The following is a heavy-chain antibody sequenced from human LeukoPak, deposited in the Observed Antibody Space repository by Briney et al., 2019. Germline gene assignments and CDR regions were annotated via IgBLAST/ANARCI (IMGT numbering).Heavy chain of an antibody. D-gene: IGHD3-22*01. V-gene: IGHV3-53*01. CDR3: ARDHYDSSGSDY. CDR2: IYSGGST. CDR1: GFTVSSNY. Sequence: PGGSMRLSCAASGFTVSSNYMSLVRQAPGKGLWWVSVIYSGGSTYYADSVKGRFTISRDNSKNTLYLQMNSLRAEDTAVYYCARDHYDSSGSDYWGQGTLVTVSS. J-gene: IGHJ4*02.